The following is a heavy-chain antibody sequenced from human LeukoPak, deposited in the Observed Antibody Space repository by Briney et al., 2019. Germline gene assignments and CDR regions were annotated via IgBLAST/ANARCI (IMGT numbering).Heavy chain of an antibody. V-gene: IGHV4-39*07. D-gene: IGHD4-17*01. CDR2: MYYSGST. J-gene: IGHJ4*02. CDR1: GGSISNSSYY. Sequence: SETLSLTCTVSGGSISNSSYYWGWIRQPPGKGLEWIGSMYYSGSTYYNPSLKNRVTILVDRSKNPFSLKLSSVTAADAAVYYCARDKGDYPYYFDFWGQGTLVTVSS. CDR3: ARDKGDYPYYFDF.